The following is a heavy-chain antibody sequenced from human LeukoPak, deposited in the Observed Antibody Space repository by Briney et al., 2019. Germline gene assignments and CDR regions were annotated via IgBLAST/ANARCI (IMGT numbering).Heavy chain of an antibody. D-gene: IGHD5-12*01. CDR2: INAGNGNT. Sequence: APVKVSCKASGYTFTSYTIHWVRQAPGQRLEWMGWINAGNGNTKYSQEFQDRVTITRDTSASTAYMELSSLRSEDMAVYYCARDGRYGGYDFEYYYYYMDVWGKGTTVTISS. CDR3: ARDGRYGGYDFEYYYYYMDV. CDR1: GYTFTSYT. J-gene: IGHJ6*03. V-gene: IGHV1-3*03.